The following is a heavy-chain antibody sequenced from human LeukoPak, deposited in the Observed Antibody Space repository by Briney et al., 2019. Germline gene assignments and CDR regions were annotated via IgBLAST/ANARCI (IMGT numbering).Heavy chain of an antibody. Sequence: SETLSLTCTVSGGSISNNHYYWAWIPQPPGKGLEWVGTLPYSGSTYYNPSLKSRVTISVDTSRNQFSLKLHSVTAADTAVYYCASRGVSTGWALDIWGQGTTVTVS. J-gene: IGHJ3*02. CDR1: GGSISNNHYY. V-gene: IGHV4-39*01. CDR3: ASRGVSTGWALDI. D-gene: IGHD3-10*01. CDR2: LPYSGST.